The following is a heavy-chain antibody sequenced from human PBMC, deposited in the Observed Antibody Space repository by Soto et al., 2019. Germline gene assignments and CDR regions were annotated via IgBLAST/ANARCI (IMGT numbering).Heavy chain of an antibody. V-gene: IGHV1-46*03. J-gene: IGHJ4*02. CDR3: VRGDGASYFHPFFDY. Sequence: QVQLVQSGAEVKKPGASVELSCTTSGYTFIDYYIHWVRQAPGQGLEWVGILNPRSGNTIYAQSFQGRVTMTRDTSTSSVYMELSSLRSDDTAVYYCVRGDGASYFHPFFDYWGQGTLVTVSS. D-gene: IGHD4-17*01. CDR1: GYTFIDYY. CDR2: LNPRSGNT.